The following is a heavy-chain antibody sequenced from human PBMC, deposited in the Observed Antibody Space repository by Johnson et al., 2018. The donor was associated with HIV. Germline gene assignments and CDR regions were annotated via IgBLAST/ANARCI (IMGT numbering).Heavy chain of an antibody. J-gene: IGHJ3*02. V-gene: IGHV3-30*04. CDR3: AKGGQEYYNCWSGLNAFDI. Sequence: QVQLVESGGGVVQPGRSLRLSCAASGFTFSSYAMHWVRQAPGKGLEWVAVISYDGSNKYYADSVKGRFTISRDNSKNTLYLQMNSLRAEDTAVYYCAKGGQEYYNCWSGLNAFDIWGQGTMVTVSS. CDR2: ISYDGSNK. D-gene: IGHD3-3*01. CDR1: GFTFSSYA.